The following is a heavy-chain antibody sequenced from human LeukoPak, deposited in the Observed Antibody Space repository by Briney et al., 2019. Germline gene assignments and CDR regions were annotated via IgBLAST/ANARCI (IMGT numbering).Heavy chain of an antibody. CDR1: GYTFINYG. Sequence: GASVKVSCKASGYTFINYGIRWVRQAPGQGLEWMGWINGGSGNTKYSPESQGRVTITRDTSASTAYMELSSLRSEDTAVYYCANPRYDSSGYYYVDWGQGTLVTVSS. V-gene: IGHV1-3*01. D-gene: IGHD3-22*01. CDR2: INGGSGNT. CDR3: ANPRYDSSGYYYVD. J-gene: IGHJ4*02.